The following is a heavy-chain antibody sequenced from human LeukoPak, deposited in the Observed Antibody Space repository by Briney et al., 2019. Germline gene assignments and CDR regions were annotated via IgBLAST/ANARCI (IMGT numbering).Heavy chain of an antibody. V-gene: IGHV4-34*01. Sequence: SETLSLTCAVYGGSFSGYYWSWIRQPPGTGLEWIGEINHSGSTNYNPSLKSRVTISVDTSKNQFSLKLSSVTAADTAVYYCARRRYGSGSYSRFDYWGQGTLVTVSS. CDR3: ARRRYGSGSYSRFDY. J-gene: IGHJ4*02. CDR2: INHSGST. D-gene: IGHD3-10*01. CDR1: GGSFSGYY.